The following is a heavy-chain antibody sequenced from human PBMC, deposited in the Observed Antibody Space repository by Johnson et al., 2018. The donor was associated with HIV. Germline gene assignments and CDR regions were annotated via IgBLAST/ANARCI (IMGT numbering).Heavy chain of an antibody. D-gene: IGHD2-21*01. J-gene: IGHJ3*02. CDR3: AKARTVVIARPDAFDI. Sequence: QVQLVESGGGVVQPGGSLRLSCAASGFTFSTYGMHWVRQAPGKGLEWVAFIRYDGSNKYYADSVKGRFTISRDNSKNTLYLQMNSLRAEDTAVYCCAKARTVVIARPDAFDIWGQGTMVTVSS. V-gene: IGHV3-30*02. CDR1: GFTFSTYG. CDR2: IRYDGSNK.